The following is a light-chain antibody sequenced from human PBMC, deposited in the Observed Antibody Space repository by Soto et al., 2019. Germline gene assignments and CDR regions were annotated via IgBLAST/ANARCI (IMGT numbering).Light chain of an antibody. CDR2: RNN. CDR1: SSNFGNLY. Sequence: QSVLTKPPSASGTPGQRVSISWSGSSSNFGNLYVYWYQHLPGSAPNLLIYRNNQRPSGVPDRFSGSKSGTSASLAISGLRSEDGADYYCAAWDDSLSGLFGGGTKLTVL. V-gene: IGLV1-47*01. J-gene: IGLJ2*01. CDR3: AAWDDSLSGL.